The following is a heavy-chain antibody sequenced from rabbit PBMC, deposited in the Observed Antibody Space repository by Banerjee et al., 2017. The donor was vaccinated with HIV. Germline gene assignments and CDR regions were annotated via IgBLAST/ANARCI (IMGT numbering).Heavy chain of an antibody. CDR2: IGAGVSYTT. D-gene: IGHD1-1*01. CDR1: GFSFSYSDY. V-gene: IGHV1S40*01. CDR3: ARDLIGSGTNL. Sequence: QSLEESGGDLVKPGASLTLTCTASGFSFSYSDYMCWVRQPPGKGPEWIACIGAGVSYTTYYATWAKGRFTISKTSSTTVTLQMTSLTAADTATYFCARDLIGSGTNLWGPGTLVTVS. J-gene: IGHJ4*01.